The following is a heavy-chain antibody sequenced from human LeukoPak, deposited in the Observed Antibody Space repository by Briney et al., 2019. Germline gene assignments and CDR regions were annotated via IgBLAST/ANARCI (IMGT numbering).Heavy chain of an antibody. J-gene: IGHJ6*02. V-gene: IGHV4-59*08. CDR1: GGSISSYH. D-gene: IGHD6-13*01. CDR2: IYYSGST. Sequence: PSETLSLTCTVSGGSISSYHWSWIRQPPGKGLEWIGYIYYSGSTNYNPSLKSRVTISVDTSKNQFSLKLSSVTAADTAVYYCASGGYSSSWYDYYYYYYGMDVWGQGTTVTVSS. CDR3: ASGGYSSSWYDYYYYYYGMDV.